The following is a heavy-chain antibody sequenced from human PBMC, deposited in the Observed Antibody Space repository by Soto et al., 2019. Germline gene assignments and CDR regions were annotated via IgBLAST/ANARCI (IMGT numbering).Heavy chain of an antibody. V-gene: IGHV1-69*13. D-gene: IGHD6-19*01. Sequence: GASVKVSCKASGGTFSSYAISWVRQAPGQGLEWMGGIIPIFGTANYAQKFQGRVTITADESTSTAYMELSSLRSEDTAVYYCARERGEYGSGWYIDRWGQGTPVTVSS. J-gene: IGHJ5*02. CDR2: IIPIFGTA. CDR1: GGTFSSYA. CDR3: ARERGEYGSGWYIDR.